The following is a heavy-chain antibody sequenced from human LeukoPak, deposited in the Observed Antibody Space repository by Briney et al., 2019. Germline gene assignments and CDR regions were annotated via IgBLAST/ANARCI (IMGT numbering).Heavy chain of an antibody. D-gene: IGHD2-21*02. J-gene: IGHJ6*02. CDR2: ISYDGSNK. V-gene: IGHV3-30-3*01. Sequence: GGSLRLSCAASGFTFSSYAMHWVRQAPGKGLEWVAVISYDGSNKYYADSVKGRFTISRDNSKNTLYLQMNSLRAEDTAVYYCAKDRAVTARYYYYGMDVWGQGTTVTVSS. CDR1: GFTFSSYA. CDR3: AKDRAVTARYYYYGMDV.